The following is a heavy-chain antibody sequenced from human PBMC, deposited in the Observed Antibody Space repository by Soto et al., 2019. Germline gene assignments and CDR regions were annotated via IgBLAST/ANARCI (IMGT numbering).Heavy chain of an antibody. V-gene: IGHV1-2*02. CDR1: GYTFTGYY. Sequence: ASVKVSCKASGYTFTGYYMHWVRQAPGQGLEWMGWINPNSGGTNYAQKFQGRVTMTRDTSISTAYMELSRLRSDDTAVYYCATVNVHSSGYYLLFDHCGQGTLVTVSS. CDR2: INPNSGGT. CDR3: ATVNVHSSGYYLLFDH. J-gene: IGHJ4*02. D-gene: IGHD3-22*01.